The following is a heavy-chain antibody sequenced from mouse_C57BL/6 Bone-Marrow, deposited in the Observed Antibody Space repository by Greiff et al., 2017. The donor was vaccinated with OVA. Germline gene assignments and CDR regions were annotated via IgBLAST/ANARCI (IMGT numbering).Heavy chain of an antibody. CDR3: ARLDGTAWFAY. Sequence: EADGVDFSRYWMSWVRRAPGKGLEWIGEINPDSSTINYAPSLKDKFIISRDNAKNTLYLQMSKVRSEDTALYYCARLDGTAWFAYWGQGTLVTVSA. J-gene: IGHJ3*01. V-gene: IGHV4-1*01. CDR1: GVDFSRYW. CDR2: INPDSSTI. D-gene: IGHD4-1*01.